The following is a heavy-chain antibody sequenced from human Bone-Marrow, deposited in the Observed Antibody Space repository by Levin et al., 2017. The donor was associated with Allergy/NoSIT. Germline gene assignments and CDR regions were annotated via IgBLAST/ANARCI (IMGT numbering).Heavy chain of an antibody. CDR3: AKDSRMVRGVITQGYYYYDYYMDG. V-gene: IGHV3-30*18. Sequence: GGSLRLSCAASGFTFSSYGMHWVRQAPGKGLEWVAVISYDGSNKYYADSVKGRFTISRDNSKNTLYLQMNSLRAEDTAVYYCAKDSRMVRGVITQGYYYYDYYMDGWGKGTTVTVSS. D-gene: IGHD3-10*01. J-gene: IGHJ6*03. CDR2: ISYDGSNK. CDR1: GFTFSSYG.